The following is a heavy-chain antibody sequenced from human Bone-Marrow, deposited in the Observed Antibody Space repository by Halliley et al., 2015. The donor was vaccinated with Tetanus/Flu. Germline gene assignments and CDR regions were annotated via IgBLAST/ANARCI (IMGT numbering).Heavy chain of an antibody. J-gene: IGHJ4*02. V-gene: IGHV3-21*01. Sequence: SIRSLSGHISYPDSIKGRFTISRDNARSSLYLEMNSLRAEDTAVYFCARVLDHSTTWRDFDYWGQGTLVTVSS. CDR3: ARVLDHSTTWRDFDY. D-gene: IGHD6-13*01. CDR2: IRSLSGHI.